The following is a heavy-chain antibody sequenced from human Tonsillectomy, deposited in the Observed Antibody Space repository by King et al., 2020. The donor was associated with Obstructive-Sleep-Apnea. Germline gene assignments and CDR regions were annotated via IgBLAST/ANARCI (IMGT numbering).Heavy chain of an antibody. J-gene: IGHJ2*01. V-gene: IGHV3-23*04. D-gene: IGHD3-10*01. CDR3: AKDVILSL. CDR1: GFPFKSYA. Sequence: VQLVESGGGLVQPGGSLSLSCAASGFPFKSYAINWVRQAPGKGLEWVSAISGSGGNAYYADSVKGRFTISRDNSKNTLYLQMNSLRAEDTAVYYCAKDVILSLWGRGTLVTVSS. CDR2: ISGSGGNA.